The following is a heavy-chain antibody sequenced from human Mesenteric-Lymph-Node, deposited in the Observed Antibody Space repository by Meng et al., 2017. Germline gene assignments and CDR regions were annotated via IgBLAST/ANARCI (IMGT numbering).Heavy chain of an antibody. J-gene: IGHJ4*02. CDR1: GYTLSSYE. CDR3: ARRSGVGEDY. Sequence: ASVKVSCKASGYTLSSYEITWVRQAIGQGLEWMGYMNPNSDNTVYAQKFQGRVTMTWDTSINTVYMELNSLTSDDTAVYYCARRSGVGEDYWGQGTLVTVSS. V-gene: IGHV1-8*01. D-gene: IGHD1-26*01. CDR2: MNPNSDNT.